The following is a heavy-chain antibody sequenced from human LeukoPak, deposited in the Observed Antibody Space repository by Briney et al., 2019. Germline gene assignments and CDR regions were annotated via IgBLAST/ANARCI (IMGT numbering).Heavy chain of an antibody. D-gene: IGHD3-22*01. CDR2: INPSGGST. V-gene: IGHV1-46*01. CDR1: GYTFTSYY. CDR3: ARDSRPTYYYDSSGYYPVGWFDP. J-gene: IGHJ5*02. Sequence: ASVKVSCKASGYTFTSYYMHWVRQAPGQGLEWMGIINPSGGSTSYAQKFQGRVTITRDTSASTAYMELSSLRSEDTAVYYCARDSRPTYYYDSSGYYPVGWFDPWGQGTLVTVSS.